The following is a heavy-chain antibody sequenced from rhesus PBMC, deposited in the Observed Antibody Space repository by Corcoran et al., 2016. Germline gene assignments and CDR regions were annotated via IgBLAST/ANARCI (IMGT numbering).Heavy chain of an antibody. CDR2: VDPEDGEA. J-gene: IGHJ4*01. V-gene: IGHV1-111*02. Sequence: EVQLVQSGAEVKKPGASVKISCKASGYTFTDHYPNWVRQAPGQGLEWMGRVDPEDGEADYAQKFQDRVTITADMSTDTAYMELSSLRSEDTAVYYCARDRGSGYSRFDYWGQGVLVTVSS. CDR3: ARDRGSGYSRFDY. D-gene: IGHD5-24*01. CDR1: GYTFTDHY.